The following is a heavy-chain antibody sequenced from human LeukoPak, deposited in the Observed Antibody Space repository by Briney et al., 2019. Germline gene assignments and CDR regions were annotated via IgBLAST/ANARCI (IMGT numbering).Heavy chain of an antibody. D-gene: IGHD1-26*01. CDR2: IFNGGST. V-gene: IGHV3-53*01. CDR3: ATSIVGLTYDEHFQH. J-gene: IGHJ1*01. Sequence: PGGSLRLSCAASGFAVSSNHMNWVRQAPGKGLEWVSVIFNGGSTYYADSVKGRFTISRDGSKNTLYLQMNSLRAEDTAVYYCATSIVGLTYDEHFQHWGQGTLVTVSS. CDR1: GFAVSSNH.